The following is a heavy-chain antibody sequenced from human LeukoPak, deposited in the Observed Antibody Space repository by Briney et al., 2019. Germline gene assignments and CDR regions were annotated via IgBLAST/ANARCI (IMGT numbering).Heavy chain of an antibody. CDR2: INSDGSST. CDR3: ARDFRGYYGSGSLGG. CDR1: GFTFSSYW. D-gene: IGHD3-10*01. Sequence: GGSLRLSCAASGFTFSSYWIHWVRQAPGKGLVWVSRINSDGSSTSYADSVKGRFTISRDNAKNTLYLQMNSLRAEDTAAYYCARDFRGYYGSGSLGGWGQGTLVTVSS. J-gene: IGHJ4*02. V-gene: IGHV3-74*01.